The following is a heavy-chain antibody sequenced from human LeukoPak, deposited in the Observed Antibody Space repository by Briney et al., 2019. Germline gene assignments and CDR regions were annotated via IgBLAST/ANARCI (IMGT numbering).Heavy chain of an antibody. CDR1: GFTFESYW. V-gene: IGHV3-74*01. Sequence: GGSLRLSCAASGFTFESYWMHWVREAPGKGLVWVSRINTDGGDTIYADSVKGRFTISRDNAKNTLFLQMNSLRAEDTAVYYCARDEKIVGASGQDYWGQGTLVTVSS. CDR2: INTDGGDT. D-gene: IGHD1-26*01. J-gene: IGHJ4*02. CDR3: ARDEKIVGASGQDY.